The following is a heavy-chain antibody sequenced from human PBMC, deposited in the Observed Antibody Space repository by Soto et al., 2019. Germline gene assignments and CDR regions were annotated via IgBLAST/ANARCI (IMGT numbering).Heavy chain of an antibody. J-gene: IGHJ6*02. Sequence: QVPLVQSGAEVKKPGASVKVSCKASGYTFTSYGISWVRQAPGQGLEWMGWISAYNGNTNYAQKLQGRVTMTTDTSTSTAYMELRSLRSDDTAVYYCARVEDIVVVPAALTYYYYGMDVWGQGTTVTVSS. CDR2: ISAYNGNT. CDR1: GYTFTSYG. D-gene: IGHD2-2*01. V-gene: IGHV1-18*04. CDR3: ARVEDIVVVPAALTYYYYGMDV.